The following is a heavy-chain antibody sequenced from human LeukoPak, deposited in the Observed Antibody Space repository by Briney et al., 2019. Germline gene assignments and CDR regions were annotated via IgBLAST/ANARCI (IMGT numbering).Heavy chain of an antibody. V-gene: IGHV3-21*01. CDR2: ISSSSSFI. Sequence: GGSMRLSCVASGFTFSSYSMNWVRQAPGKGLEWVSSISSSSSFIYYADSVKGRFTISRDNARNSLYLQMNNLRAEDTAVHYCARDGGGMVGALYYFDAWGQGPLVTVSS. J-gene: IGHJ4*02. CDR3: ARDGGGMVGALYYFDA. CDR1: GFTFSSYS. D-gene: IGHD1-26*01.